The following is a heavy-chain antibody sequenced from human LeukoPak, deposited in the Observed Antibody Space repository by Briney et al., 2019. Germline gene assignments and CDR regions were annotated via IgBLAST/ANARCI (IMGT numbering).Heavy chain of an antibody. D-gene: IGHD3-22*01. CDR1: GGTFSSYA. V-gene: IGHV1-69*13. CDR3: ARGGIYYDSTKYYLDY. CDR2: IIPIFGTA. J-gene: IGHJ4*02. Sequence: SVKVSCKASGGTFSSYAISWVRQAPGQGLEWMGGIIPIFGTANYAQKFQGRVTITADESTSTAYMELSSLRSEDTAVYYCARGGIYYDSTKYYLDYWGQRTLVTVSS.